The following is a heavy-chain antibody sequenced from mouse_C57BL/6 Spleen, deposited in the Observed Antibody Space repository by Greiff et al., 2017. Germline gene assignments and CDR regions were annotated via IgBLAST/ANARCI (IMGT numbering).Heavy chain of an antibody. CDR1: GFTFSSYT. CDR3: ARQGYSSYFDY. D-gene: IGHD2-5*01. J-gene: IGHJ2*01. Sequence: EVQRVESGGGLVKPGGSLKLSCAASGFTFSSYTMSWVRQTPEKRLEWVATISGGGGNTYYPDSVKGRFTISRDNAKNTLYLQMSSLRSEDTALYYCARQGYSSYFDYWGQGTTLTVSS. CDR2: ISGGGGNT. V-gene: IGHV5-9*01.